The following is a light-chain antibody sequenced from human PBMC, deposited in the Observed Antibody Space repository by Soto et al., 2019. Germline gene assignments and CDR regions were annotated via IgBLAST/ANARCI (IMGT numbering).Light chain of an antibody. CDR1: SSDVGGYNY. J-gene: IGLJ2*01. V-gene: IGLV2-8*01. Sequence: QSVLTQPPSASGSPGQSVTISCTGTSSDVGGYNYVSWFQQHPGKAPKLMIDEVSKRPSGVPDRFSGSKSGNTASLTVSGLQAEEAADYYCTSYAGSSIWVFGGGTKLTVL. CDR3: TSYAGSSIWV. CDR2: EVS.